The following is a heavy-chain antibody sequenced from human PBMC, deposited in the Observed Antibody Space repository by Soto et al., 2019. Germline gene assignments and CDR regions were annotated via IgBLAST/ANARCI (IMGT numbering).Heavy chain of an antibody. J-gene: IGHJ4*02. V-gene: IGHV3-74*01. CDR2: INPDGSYT. CDR3: TKDTYGREDY. Sequence: GGSLRLSCAASEFTFSHYWMHWVRQVPGKGLEWVSRINPDGSYTTYADSVKGRFTISRDNAKNTLFLQMTSLRAEDTAVYYCTKDTYGREDYWGQGT. D-gene: IGHD1-26*01. CDR1: EFTFSHYW.